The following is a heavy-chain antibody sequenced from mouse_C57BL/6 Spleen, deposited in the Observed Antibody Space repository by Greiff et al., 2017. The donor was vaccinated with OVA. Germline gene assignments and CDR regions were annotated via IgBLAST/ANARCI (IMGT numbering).Heavy chain of an antibody. V-gene: IGHV1-61*01. J-gene: IGHJ2*01. D-gene: IGHD2-4*01. CDR1: GYTFTSYW. Sequence: QVQLQQPGAELVRPGSSVKLSCKASGYTFTSYWMYWVKQRPGQGLEWIGNIYPSDSETHYNQKFKDKATLTVDKSSSTAYMQLSSLTSEDSAVYYCARLRNYDDFDYWGQGTTLTVSS. CDR2: IYPSDSET. CDR3: ARLRNYDDFDY.